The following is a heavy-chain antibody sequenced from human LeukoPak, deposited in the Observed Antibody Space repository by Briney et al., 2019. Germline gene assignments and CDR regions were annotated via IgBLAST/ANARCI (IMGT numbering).Heavy chain of an antibody. CDR3: AKGPRVSRWTYYDY. CDR1: GFTFSNYA. V-gene: IGHV3-23*01. D-gene: IGHD6-19*01. CDR2: IIGSAAYT. Sequence: GGSLRLSCAASGFTFSNYAMGWVRQAPGKGLEWVSAIIGSAAYTYYADSVKGRFTISRDNSNNTLYLQMGSLRAEDTAVYYCAKGPRVSRWTYYDYWGQGILVTVSS. J-gene: IGHJ4*02.